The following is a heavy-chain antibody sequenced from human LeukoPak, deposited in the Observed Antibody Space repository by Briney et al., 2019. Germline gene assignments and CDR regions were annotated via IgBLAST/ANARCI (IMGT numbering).Heavy chain of an antibody. CDR3: AAGVFDWFQYFDY. CDR2: IYHSGST. V-gene: IGHV4-38-2*02. J-gene: IGHJ4*02. D-gene: IGHD3-9*01. CDR1: GYSISSGYY. Sequence: SETLSLTCTVSGYSISSGYYWGWIRQPPGKGLEWIGSIYHSGSTYYNPSLKSRVTISVDTSKNQFSLKLSSVTAADTAVYYCAAGVFDWFQYFDYWGQGTLVTVSS.